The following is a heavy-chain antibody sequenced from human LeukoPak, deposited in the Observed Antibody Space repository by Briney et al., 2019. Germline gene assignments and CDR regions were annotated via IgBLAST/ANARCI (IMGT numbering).Heavy chain of an antibody. CDR3: ARGEYCSSTSCFLSAEYFQH. D-gene: IGHD2-2*01. V-gene: IGHV3-7*01. Sequence: GGSLRLSCAASGFTFSRYWMSWVRQAPGKGLEWVANINQDGSEKYYVDSVKGRFTISRDNAKNSLYLQMNSLRAEDTAVYYCARGEYCSSTSCFLSAEYFQHWGQGTLVTVSS. J-gene: IGHJ1*01. CDR1: GFTFSRYW. CDR2: INQDGSEK.